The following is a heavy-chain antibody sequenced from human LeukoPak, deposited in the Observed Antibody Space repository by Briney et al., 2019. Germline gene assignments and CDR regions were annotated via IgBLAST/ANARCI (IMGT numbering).Heavy chain of an antibody. V-gene: IGHV3-66*01. J-gene: IGHJ4*02. CDR2: IYSGGST. Sequence: AGGSLRLSCAASGFTVSSNYMSWVRQAPGKGLEWVSVIYSGGSTYYADSVKGRFTISRDNSKSTLYLQMNSLRAEDTAVYYCAREYPPWPPDYWGQGTLVTVSS. CDR3: AREYPPWPPDY. CDR1: GFTVSSNY.